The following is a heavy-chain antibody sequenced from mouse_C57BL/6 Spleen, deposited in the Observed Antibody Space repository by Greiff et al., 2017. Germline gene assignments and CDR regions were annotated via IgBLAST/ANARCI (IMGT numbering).Heavy chain of an antibody. V-gene: IGHV1-15*01. D-gene: IGHD2-5*01. CDR2: IDPETGGT. CDR3: TAYYSNPYFDV. Sequence: QVQLQQSGAELVRPGASVTLSCKASGYTFTDYEMHWVKQTPVHGLEWIGAIDPETGGTAYNQKFKGKAILTADKSSSTAYMELRSLTSEDSAVYYCTAYYSNPYFDVWGTGTTVTVSS. CDR1: GYTFTDYE. J-gene: IGHJ1*03.